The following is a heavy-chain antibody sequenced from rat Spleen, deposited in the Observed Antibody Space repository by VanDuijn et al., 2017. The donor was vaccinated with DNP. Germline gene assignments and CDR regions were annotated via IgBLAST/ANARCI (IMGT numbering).Heavy chain of an antibody. CDR2: ISPSGGST. CDR1: GFIFNNYG. Sequence: EVQLVESGGGPVQPGRSLKLSCVASGFIFNNYGMHWIRQAPTKGLEWVASISPSGGSTYYRDSVKGRFTISRDNAKSTLYLQMDSLRSEDTATYFCTSNPHVRTAAPFDYWGQGVMVTVSS. CDR3: TSNPHVRTAAPFDY. D-gene: IGHD3-8*01. J-gene: IGHJ2*01. V-gene: IGHV5-19*01.